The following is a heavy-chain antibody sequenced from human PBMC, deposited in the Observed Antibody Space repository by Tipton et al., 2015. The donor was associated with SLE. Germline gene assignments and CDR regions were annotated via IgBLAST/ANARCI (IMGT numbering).Heavy chain of an antibody. J-gene: IGHJ3*02. V-gene: IGHV4-38-2*01. CDR3: ARGESGDYHDAFDT. D-gene: IGHD3-3*01. CDR2: FYHSGNT. Sequence: TLSLTCAVSGFSISSAYSWGWIRQAPGKGLEWIGSFYHSGNTYYNPSLKSRVTISVDTSKNQFSLKVNSVTAADTAVYYCARGESGDYHDAFDTWGQGTMVTVSS. CDR1: GFSISSAYS.